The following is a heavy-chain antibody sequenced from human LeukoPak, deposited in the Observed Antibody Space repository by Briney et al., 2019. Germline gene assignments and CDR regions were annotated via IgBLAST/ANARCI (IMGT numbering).Heavy chain of an antibody. CDR2: INPNSGGT. D-gene: IGHD6-6*01. J-gene: IGHJ4*02. Sequence: ASVKVSCKASGYTFTGYYMHWVRQAPGQGLEWMGWINPNSGGTNYAQKFQGRVTMTRDKSISTAYMELSRLRSDDTAVYYCAREESGSIAAPSDDYWGQGTLVTVSS. CDR3: AREESGSIAAPSDDY. CDR1: GYTFTGYY. V-gene: IGHV1-2*02.